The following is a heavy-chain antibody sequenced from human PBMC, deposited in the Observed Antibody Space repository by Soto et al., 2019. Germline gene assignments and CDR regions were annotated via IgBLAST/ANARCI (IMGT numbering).Heavy chain of an antibody. CDR3: ARLREANWEDY. CDR1: GYSFTSYW. Sequence: DVQLVPAGAEVKKPGESLRISCKGSGYSFTSYWISWVRQMHGNGLEWMGRIDPSDSYTNYSPCFQGHVTISADKSISTAYLQWSSLKASDTAMYYCARLREANWEDYWGQGSLVTVSS. V-gene: IGHV5-10-1*01. CDR2: IDPSDSYT. D-gene: IGHD7-27*01. J-gene: IGHJ4*02.